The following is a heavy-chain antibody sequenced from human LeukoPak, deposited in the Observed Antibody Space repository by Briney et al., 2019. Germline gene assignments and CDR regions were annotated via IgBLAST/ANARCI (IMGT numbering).Heavy chain of an antibody. CDR1: GFTFSNAW. J-gene: IGHJ6*02. CDR3: TTGPFDYYGSASYLANGMDV. V-gene: IGHV3-15*01. D-gene: IGHD3-10*01. CDR2: IKSKTDGGTT. Sequence: NPGGSLRLSCAASGFTFSNAWMSWVRQAPGKGLEWVGCIKSKTDGGTTDYTAPVKGRFTMSRDDSKNTLYLQMNSLKTEDTAVYYCTTGPFDYYGSASYLANGMDVWGQGTTVTVSS.